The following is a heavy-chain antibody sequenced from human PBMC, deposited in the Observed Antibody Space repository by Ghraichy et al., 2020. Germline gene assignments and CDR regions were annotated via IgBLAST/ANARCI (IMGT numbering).Heavy chain of an antibody. CDR3: AKDPYFWSGYAYFDY. Sequence: GGSLRLSCAASGFTFSSYAMSWVRQAPGKGLEWVSGMSGNGGSTYYADSVKGRFTISRDNAKNTLYLQMNSLRAEDTAVYYCAKDPYFWSGYAYFDYWGQGTLVTVSS. CDR2: MSGNGGST. J-gene: IGHJ4*02. D-gene: IGHD3-3*01. V-gene: IGHV3-23*01. CDR1: GFTFSSYA.